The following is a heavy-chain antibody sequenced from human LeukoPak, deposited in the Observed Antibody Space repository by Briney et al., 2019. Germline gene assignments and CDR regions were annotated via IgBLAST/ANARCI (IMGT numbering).Heavy chain of an antibody. CDR3: AKLPTTGWYAGGNWFDP. D-gene: IGHD6-19*01. CDR2: ISGSGGDI. Sequence: GGSLSLSCAASGFIFSDYYMSWVRQAPGKGLEWVSLISGSGGDIRYADSVRGRFSISRDNSKNTLYLQMNSLRAEDTAVFYCAKLPTTGWYAGGNWFDPWGQGTLVTVPS. J-gene: IGHJ5*02. V-gene: IGHV3-23*01. CDR1: GFIFSDYY.